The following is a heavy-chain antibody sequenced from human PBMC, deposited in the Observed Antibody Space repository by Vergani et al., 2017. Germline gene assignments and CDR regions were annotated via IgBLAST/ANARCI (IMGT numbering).Heavy chain of an antibody. D-gene: IGHD3-10*01. J-gene: IGHJ4*02. Sequence: QVQLVQSGAEVKKPGSSVKVSCKASGGTFSRYAISWVRQAPGQGLESMGGIIPIFGTANYAQKFQGRVTITADESTSTAYMELSSLRSEDTAVYYCARDRRDGSGSYCFSWVEGTLVTVSS. V-gene: IGHV1-69*01. CDR2: IIPIFGTA. CDR1: GGTFSRYA. CDR3: ARDRRDGSGSYCFS.